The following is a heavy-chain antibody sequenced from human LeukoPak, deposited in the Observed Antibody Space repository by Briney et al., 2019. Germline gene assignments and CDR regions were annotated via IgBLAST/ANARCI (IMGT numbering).Heavy chain of an antibody. CDR2: IYYSGST. Sequence: SETLSLTCTVSGGSISSGGYYWSWIRQHPGKGLEWIGYIYYSGSTYYNPSLKSRVTISVDTSKNQFSLKLSSVTAADTAVYYCATCSGSWYALDYWGQGTLVTASS. CDR1: GGSISSGGYY. J-gene: IGHJ4*02. D-gene: IGHD6-13*01. CDR3: ATCSGSWYALDY. V-gene: IGHV4-31*03.